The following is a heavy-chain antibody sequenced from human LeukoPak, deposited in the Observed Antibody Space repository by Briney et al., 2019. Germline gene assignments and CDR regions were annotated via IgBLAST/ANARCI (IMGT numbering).Heavy chain of an antibody. Sequence: EASVKVSCKASGYTFTSYGISRVRQAPGQGLEWMGWISAYNGNTNYAQKLQGRVTMTTDTSTSTAYMELRSLRSDDTAVYYCARVSTSCYEFDYWGQGTLVTVSS. CDR3: ARVSTSCYEFDY. CDR2: ISAYNGNT. J-gene: IGHJ4*02. D-gene: IGHD2-2*01. V-gene: IGHV1-18*04. CDR1: GYTFTSYG.